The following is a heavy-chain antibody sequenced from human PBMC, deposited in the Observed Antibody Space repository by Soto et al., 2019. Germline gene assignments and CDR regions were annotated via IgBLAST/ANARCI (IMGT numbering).Heavy chain of an antibody. CDR1: GYTFTSYY. V-gene: IGHV1-46*01. CDR2: INPSGGST. CDR3: AREGGGNSVYYYYGMDV. Sequence: GXSVKVSCKASGYTFTSYYMHWVRQAPGQGLEWMGIINPSGGSTSYAQKFQGRVTMTMDTSTSTVYMEMSSLRSEDTAVYYCAREGGGNSVYYYYGMDVWGQGTTVTVS. D-gene: IGHD2-21*02. J-gene: IGHJ6*02.